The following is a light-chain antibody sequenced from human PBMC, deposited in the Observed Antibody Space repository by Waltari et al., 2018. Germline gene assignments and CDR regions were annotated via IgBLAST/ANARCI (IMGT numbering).Light chain of an antibody. J-gene: IGLJ3*02. Sequence: QSVLTQPPSASGTPGQRATISCSGRSSNIGSNFVYWYQQLPGTAPKLLIYRKHQRPLGVPDRSSGSKSGTAASLAISGLRSEDEADYYCATWDDSLSAWVFGGGTKLTVL. V-gene: IGLV1-47*01. CDR2: RKH. CDR1: SSNIGSNF. CDR3: ATWDDSLSAWV.